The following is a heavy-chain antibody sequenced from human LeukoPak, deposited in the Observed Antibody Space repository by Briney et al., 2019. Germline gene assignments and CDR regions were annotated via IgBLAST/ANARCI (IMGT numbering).Heavy chain of an antibody. CDR1: GGSISSSSYY. D-gene: IGHD3-3*01. Sequence: PSETLSLTCTVSGGSISSSSYYWGWIRQPPGKGLERIGSIYYSGSTYYNPSLKSRVTISVDTSKNQFSLKLSSVTAADTAVYYCARDPFPRLWSGYVDWGQGTLVTVSS. J-gene: IGHJ4*02. CDR3: ARDPFPRLWSGYVD. CDR2: IYYSGST. V-gene: IGHV4-39*07.